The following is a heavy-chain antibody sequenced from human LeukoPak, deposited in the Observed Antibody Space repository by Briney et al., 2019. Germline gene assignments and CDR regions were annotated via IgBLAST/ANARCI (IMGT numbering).Heavy chain of an antibody. CDR1: GFTFSSYA. D-gene: IGHD3-22*01. J-gene: IGHJ4*02. Sequence: GGSLRLSCAASGFTFSSYAMSWVRQAPGKGLEWVSAISGSGGSTYYADSVKGRFTISRDNSKNTLYLQMNSLRAEDTAVYYCAKYYYDSSGYPAYFDYWGQGTLVTVSS. CDR3: AKYYYDSSGYPAYFDY. V-gene: IGHV3-23*01. CDR2: ISGSGGST.